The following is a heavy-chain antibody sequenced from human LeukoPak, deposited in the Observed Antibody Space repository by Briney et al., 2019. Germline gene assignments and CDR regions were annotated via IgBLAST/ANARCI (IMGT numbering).Heavy chain of an antibody. D-gene: IGHD3-10*01. Sequence: ASVNVSCKASGYTFTNYAMNWVRQAPGQGLEWMGWINSNTGNPTYAQGFTGRFVFSLDTSVSAAYLQISSLKTEDTAVYYCARGNYYVDYWGQGTLVTVSS. V-gene: IGHV7-4-1*02. CDR2: INSNTGNP. CDR3: ARGNYYVDY. J-gene: IGHJ4*02. CDR1: GYTFTNYA.